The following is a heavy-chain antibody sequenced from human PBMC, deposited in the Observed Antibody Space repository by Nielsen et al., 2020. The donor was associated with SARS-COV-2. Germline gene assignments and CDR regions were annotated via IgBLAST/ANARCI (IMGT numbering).Heavy chain of an antibody. CDR3: AKGQGDYVWGNYRPDYQNGMDV. D-gene: IGHD3-16*02. Sequence: GGSLRLSCAASGFTFSSYGMHWVRQAPGKGLEWVAVISYDGSNKYYADSVKGRFTISRDNSKNTVYLQMNSLRAEDTAIYFCAKGQGDYVWGNYRPDYQNGMDVWGQGTTVTVSS. CDR1: GFTFSSYG. V-gene: IGHV3-30*18. J-gene: IGHJ6*02. CDR2: ISYDGSNK.